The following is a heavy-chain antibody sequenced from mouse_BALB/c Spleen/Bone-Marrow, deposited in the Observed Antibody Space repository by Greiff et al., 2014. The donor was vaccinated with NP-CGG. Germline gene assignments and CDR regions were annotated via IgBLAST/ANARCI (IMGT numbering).Heavy chain of an antibody. CDR3: ARYYYGSSYFDY. CDR2: IDPANGNT. D-gene: IGHD1-1*01. CDR1: GFNIKDTY. J-gene: IGHJ2*01. Sequence: EVKLVESGAELVKPGASVKLSCTASGFNIKDTYMHWVKQRPEQGLEWIRRIDPANGNTKYDPKFQGKATITADTSSNTAYLQLSSLTSEDTAVYYCARYYYGSSYFDYWGQGTTLTVSS. V-gene: IGHV14-3*02.